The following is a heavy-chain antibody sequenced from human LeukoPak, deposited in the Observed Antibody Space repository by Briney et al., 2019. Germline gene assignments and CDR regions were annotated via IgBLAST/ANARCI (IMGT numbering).Heavy chain of an antibody. J-gene: IGHJ6*02. CDR2: IYPGDSDT. D-gene: IGHD2-21*01. CDR1: GYSFTNYW. Sequence: GESLKISCKGSGYSFTNYWIGWVRQVPGKGLEWMGIIYPGDSDTRYSTSFQGQVTISPDKSISPAYLQWSSLKASDTAMYYCARHYGGGEYYYGMDVWGQGTTVTVAS. V-gene: IGHV5-51*01. CDR3: ARHYGGGEYYYGMDV.